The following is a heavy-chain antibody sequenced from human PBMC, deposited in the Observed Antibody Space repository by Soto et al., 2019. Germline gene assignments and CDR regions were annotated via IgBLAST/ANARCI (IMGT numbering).Heavy chain of an antibody. D-gene: IGHD4-4*01. J-gene: IGHJ6*02. CDR1: GFTFSNSG. V-gene: IGHV3-23*01. CDR2: IGPSGNT. Sequence: GGSLRLSCAASGFTFSNSGMRWVRQAPGQGLEWVSSIGPSGNTYYSDAVKGRFTISRDISKNTLFLQMDSLRAEDTATYYCAKLLHNSYYNVMDVWGQGTTVTVSS. CDR3: AKLLHNSYYNVMDV.